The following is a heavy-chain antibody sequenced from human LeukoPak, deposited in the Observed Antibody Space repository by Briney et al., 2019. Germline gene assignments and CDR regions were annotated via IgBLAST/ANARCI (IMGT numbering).Heavy chain of an antibody. Sequence: ASVKVSCKASGGTFSSYAISWVRQAPGQGLEWMGRIIPIFGTANYAQKFQGRVTITTDESTSTAYTELSSLRSEDTAVYCCARYYYDSSGYYYEYFQHWGQGTLVTVSS. CDR3: ARYYYDSSGYYYEYFQH. CDR2: IIPIFGTA. CDR1: GGTFSSYA. D-gene: IGHD3-22*01. J-gene: IGHJ1*01. V-gene: IGHV1-69*05.